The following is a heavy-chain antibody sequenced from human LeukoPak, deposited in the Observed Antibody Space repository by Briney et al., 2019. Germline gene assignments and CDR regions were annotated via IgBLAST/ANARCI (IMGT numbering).Heavy chain of an antibody. CDR1: GYSISSGYY. Sequence: SETLSLTCTVSGYSISSGYYWGWIRQPPGKGLEWIGSIYHSGSTYYTDYNPSLKSRVTISVDTSKNQFSLKLSSLTAADMAVYYCARGLAAADGGVFDYWGQGTLVTVSS. D-gene: IGHD6-13*01. V-gene: IGHV4-38-2*02. J-gene: IGHJ4*02. CDR2: IYHSGST. CDR3: ARGLAAADGGVFDY.